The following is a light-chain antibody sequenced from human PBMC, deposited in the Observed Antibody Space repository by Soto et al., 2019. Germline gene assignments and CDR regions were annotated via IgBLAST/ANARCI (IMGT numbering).Light chain of an antibody. V-gene: IGKV3-11*01. CDR2: DAS. CDR1: QSVSSY. J-gene: IGKJ4*01. CDR3: QQRSNWPPFT. Sequence: EIVLTQSPATLSLSPGERATLSCRASQSVSSYLAWYQQKPGQAPRLLIYDASNRATGIPARFSGSGSGTGFTLTISSLEPEDFAVYYCQQRSNWPPFTFGGGTKVEIK.